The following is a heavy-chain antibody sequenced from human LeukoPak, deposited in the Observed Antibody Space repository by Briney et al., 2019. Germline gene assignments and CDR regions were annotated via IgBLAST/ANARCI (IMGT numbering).Heavy chain of an antibody. J-gene: IGHJ4*02. Sequence: SETLSLTCTVSGGSISSYYWSWIRQPPGKGLEWIGYIYYSGSTNYNPSLKSRVTISVDTSKNQFSLRLSSVTAADTAVHYCARLWRDGYNSRDYWGQGTLVTVSS. CDR1: GGSISSYY. CDR2: IYYSGST. CDR3: ARLWRDGYNSRDY. D-gene: IGHD5-24*01. V-gene: IGHV4-59*08.